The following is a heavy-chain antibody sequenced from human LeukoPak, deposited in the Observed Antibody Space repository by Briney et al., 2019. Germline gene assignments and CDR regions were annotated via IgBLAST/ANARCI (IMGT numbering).Heavy chain of an antibody. Sequence: SETLSLTCAVYGGSFSGYYWSWIRQPPGKGLGWIGEINHSGSTNYNPSLKSRVTISVDTSKNQFSLKLSSVTAADTAVYFCARGPFGDSGYSYYYYCMDVWGKGTTVTVSS. CDR1: GGSFSGYY. CDR3: ARGPFGDSGYSYYYYCMDV. J-gene: IGHJ6*03. CDR2: INHSGST. D-gene: IGHD5-12*01. V-gene: IGHV4-34*01.